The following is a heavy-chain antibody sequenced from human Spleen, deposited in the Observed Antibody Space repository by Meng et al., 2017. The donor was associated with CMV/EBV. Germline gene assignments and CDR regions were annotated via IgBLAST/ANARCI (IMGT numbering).Heavy chain of an antibody. CDR2: ISFDGSNK. CDR1: GFTFRSYG. D-gene: IGHD4-17*01. J-gene: IGHJ4*02. V-gene: IGHV3-30*14. Sequence: GESLKISCAASGFTFRSYGMHWVRQAPGKGLEWVALISFDGSNKYYADSVKGRFTISRDNSRNTLSLQMNSLRAEDTAVYYCAKDSNGNYFYLDYWGQGTLVTVSS. CDR3: AKDSNGNYFYLDY.